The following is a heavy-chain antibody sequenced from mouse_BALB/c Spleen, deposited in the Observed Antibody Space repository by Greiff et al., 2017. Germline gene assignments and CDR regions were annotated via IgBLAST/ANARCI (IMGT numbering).Heavy chain of an antibody. V-gene: IGHV5-17*02. Sequence: EVQLVESGGGLVQPGGSRKLSCAASGFTFSSFGMHWVRQAPEKGLEWVAYISSGSSTIYYADTVKGRFTISRDNPKNTLFLQMTSLRSEDTAMYYCARSVYLFLGFDYWGQGTTLTVSS. CDR1: GFTFSSFG. CDR2: ISSGSSTI. D-gene: IGHD1-1*01. J-gene: IGHJ2*01. CDR3: ARSVYLFLGFDY.